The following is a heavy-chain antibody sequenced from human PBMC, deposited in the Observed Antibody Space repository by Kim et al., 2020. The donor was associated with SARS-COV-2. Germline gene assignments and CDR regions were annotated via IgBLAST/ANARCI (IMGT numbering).Heavy chain of an antibody. CDR1: GGSISSSSYY. V-gene: IGHV4-39*07. CDR3: ARDGGGGQQLSYNWFDP. D-gene: IGHD6-13*01. J-gene: IGHJ5*02. Sequence: SETLSLTCTVSGGSISSSSYYWGWIRQPPGKGLEWIGSIYYSGSTYYNPSLKSRVTISVDTSKNQFSLKLSSVTAADTAVYYCARDGGGGQQLSYNWFDPWGQGTLVTVSS. CDR2: IYYSGST.